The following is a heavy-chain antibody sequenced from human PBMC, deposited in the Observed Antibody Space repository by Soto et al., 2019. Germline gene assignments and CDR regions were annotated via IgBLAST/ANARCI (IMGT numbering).Heavy chain of an antibody. CDR1: GFNFSDYS. CDR2: ISNSSRTI. CDR3: TSERGPPIFGHDAFDL. J-gene: IGHJ3*01. D-gene: IGHD2-15*01. Sequence: EVQLVESGGALVQPGGSLRLSCVGSGFNFSDYSMNWVRQAPGKGPEWISYISNSSRTIYYSDSVKGRVIVSRDNAKNYLYRQMNIMRDEDTAEYSCTSERGPPIFGHDAFDLWGQGTMVTVSS. V-gene: IGHV3-48*02.